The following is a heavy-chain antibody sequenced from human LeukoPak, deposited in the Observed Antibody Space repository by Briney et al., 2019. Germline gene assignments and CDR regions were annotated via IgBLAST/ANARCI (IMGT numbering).Heavy chain of an antibody. CDR1: GYTFTSYG. J-gene: IGHJ6*02. CDR2: ISAYNGNT. D-gene: IGHD6-13*01. CDR3: ARVDGYSSNPGYGMDV. V-gene: IGHV1-18*01. Sequence: ASVKVSCKASGYTFTSYGISWVRQAPGQGLEWMGWISAYNGNTNYAQKLQGRVTMTTDTSTSTAYMELRSLRSDDTAVYYCARVDGYSSNPGYGMDVWGQGTTVTVSS.